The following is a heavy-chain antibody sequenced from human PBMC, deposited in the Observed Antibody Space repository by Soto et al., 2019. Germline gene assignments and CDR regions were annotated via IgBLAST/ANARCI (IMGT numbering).Heavy chain of an antibody. J-gene: IGHJ4*02. D-gene: IGHD6-13*01. CDR1: GFTFRDYY. CDR2: NSDSSSSI. CDR3: ATVRLAAVTDAFDY. V-gene: IGHV3-11*01. Sequence: GGSLRLSCAASGFTFRDYYMSWIRQAPGKGLEWISYNSDSSSSIYYADSVKGRFPISRDDAKDSLYLQMYRLRVEDTAVYYWATVRLAAVTDAFDYWGQGTLDTVSS.